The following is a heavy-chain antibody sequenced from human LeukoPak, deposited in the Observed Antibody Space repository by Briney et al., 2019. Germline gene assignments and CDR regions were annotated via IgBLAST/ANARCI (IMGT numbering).Heavy chain of an antibody. CDR1: GFTFSSYS. J-gene: IGHJ4*02. CDR3: ARVGSSSSSFDY. V-gene: IGHV3-21*01. D-gene: IGHD6-6*01. CDR2: ISSSSSYI. Sequence: GGSLRLSCAASGFTFSSYSMNWVRQAPGKGLEWVSSISSSSSYIYYADSVKGRFTISRDNAKNSLYLQMNSLRAEDTAVYYCARVGSSSSSFDYWGQGTLVTVSS.